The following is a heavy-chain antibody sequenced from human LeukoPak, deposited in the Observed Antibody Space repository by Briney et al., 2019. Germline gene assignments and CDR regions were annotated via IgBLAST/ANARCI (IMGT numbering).Heavy chain of an antibody. J-gene: IGHJ4*02. V-gene: IGHV3-30*02. CDR2: IRYDGSNK. CDR3: ASREGY. CDR1: GFIFSSYA. Sequence: GGSLRLTCGASGFIFSSYAMHWVRQAPGKGLEWVAFIRYDGSNKYYADSVKGRFTISRDNSKNTLYLQMNSLRAEDTAVYYCASREGYWGQGTLVTVSS.